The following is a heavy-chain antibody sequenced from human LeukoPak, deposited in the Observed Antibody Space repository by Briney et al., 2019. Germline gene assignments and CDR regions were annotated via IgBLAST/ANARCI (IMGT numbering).Heavy chain of an antibody. J-gene: IGHJ6*02. CDR2: ISYDGSNK. CDR1: GFTFSSYG. CDR3: AKDADYYDSSGYYFGLHYGMDV. Sequence: PGRSLRLSCAASGFTFSSYGMHWVRQAPGKGLEWVAVISYDGSNKYYADFVKGRFTISRDNSKNTLYLQMNSLRAEDTAVYYCAKDADYYDSSGYYFGLHYGMDVWGQGTTVTVSS. V-gene: IGHV3-30*18. D-gene: IGHD3-22*01.